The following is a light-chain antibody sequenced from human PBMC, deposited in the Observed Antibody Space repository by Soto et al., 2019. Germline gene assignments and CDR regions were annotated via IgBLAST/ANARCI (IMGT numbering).Light chain of an antibody. CDR2: DAS. CDR3: QQYNSYSQT. J-gene: IGKJ1*01. V-gene: IGKV1-5*01. CDR1: QSISSW. Sequence: DIRMTQSPSTLSASVGDRVTITCRARQSISSWLAWYQQKPGKAPKLLIYDASSLESGVPSRFSGSGSGTEFTLTISSLQPDDFATYYCQQYNSYSQTFGQGTKVEIK.